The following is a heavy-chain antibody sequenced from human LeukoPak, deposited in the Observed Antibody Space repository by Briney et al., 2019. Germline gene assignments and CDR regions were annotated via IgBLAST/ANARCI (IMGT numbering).Heavy chain of an antibody. V-gene: IGHV1-18*01. D-gene: IGHD1-7*01. CDR1: GYIFTSYG. CDR2: ISAYNGNT. Sequence: GASVKVSCKASGYIFTSYGISWVRQAPGQGLEWMGWISAYNGNTNYAQKLQGRVTMTTDTSTSTAYMELRSLRSDDTAVYYCAREGGNWNYSGRDYWGQGTLVTVSS. J-gene: IGHJ4*02. CDR3: AREGGNWNYSGRDY.